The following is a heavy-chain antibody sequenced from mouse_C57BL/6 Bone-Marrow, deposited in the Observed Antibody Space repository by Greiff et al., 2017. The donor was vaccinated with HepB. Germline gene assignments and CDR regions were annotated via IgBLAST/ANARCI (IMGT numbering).Heavy chain of an antibody. CDR1: GYTFTSYG. Sequence: QVQLQQSGAELARPGASVKLSCKASGYTFTSYGISWVKQRTGQGLEWIGEIYPRSGNTYYNEKFKGKATLTADKSSSTAYMELRSLTSEDSAVYLCATEEYGDGYYDYWGQGTTLTVSS. CDR2: IYPRSGNT. V-gene: IGHV1-81*01. D-gene: IGHD2-3*01. J-gene: IGHJ2*01. CDR3: ATEEYGDGYYDY.